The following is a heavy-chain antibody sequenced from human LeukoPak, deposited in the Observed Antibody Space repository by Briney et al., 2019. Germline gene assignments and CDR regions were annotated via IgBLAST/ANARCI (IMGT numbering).Heavy chain of an antibody. Sequence: ASVKVSCKASGYTFTRYYIHWVRQAPGQGLEWMGMIYPRDGSTSYAQKFQGRVTVTRDTSTSTVHMELSGLRSEDTAVYYCARDQEGFDYWGQGTLVTVFS. J-gene: IGHJ4*02. V-gene: IGHV1-46*01. CDR3: ARDQEGFDY. CDR1: GYTFTRYY. CDR2: IYPRDGST.